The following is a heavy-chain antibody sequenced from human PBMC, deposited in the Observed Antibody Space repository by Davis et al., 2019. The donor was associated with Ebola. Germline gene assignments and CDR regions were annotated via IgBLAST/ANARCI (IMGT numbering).Heavy chain of an antibody. J-gene: IGHJ4*02. D-gene: IGHD3-22*01. V-gene: IGHV1-69*06. CDR2: IIPIFGTA. CDR1: GGTFSSYA. Sequence: SVKVSCKASGGTFSSYAISWVRQAPGQGLEWMGGIIPIFGTANYAQKFQGRVTITADKSTSTAYMELSSLRSEDTAVYYCASLDRYYYDSSGYPQADYWGQGTLVTVSS. CDR3: ASLDRYYYDSSGYPQADY.